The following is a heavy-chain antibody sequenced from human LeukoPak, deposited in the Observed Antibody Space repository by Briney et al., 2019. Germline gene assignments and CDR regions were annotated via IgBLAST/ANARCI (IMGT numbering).Heavy chain of an antibody. D-gene: IGHD6-13*01. CDR3: AIEVDSIAAAGKPFDY. CDR2: IYYSGST. V-gene: IGHV4-39*02. J-gene: IGHJ4*02. Sequence: SETLSLTCTVSGGSISSSSYYWGWIRQPPGKGLEWIGSIYYSGSTYYNPSLKSRVSISVDTSKNQFSLKLSSVTAADTAVYYCAIEVDSIAAAGKPFDYWGQGTLVTVSS. CDR1: GGSISSSSYY.